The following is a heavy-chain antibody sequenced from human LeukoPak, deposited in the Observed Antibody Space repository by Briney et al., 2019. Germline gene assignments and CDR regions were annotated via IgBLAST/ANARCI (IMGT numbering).Heavy chain of an antibody. CDR3: AKVPSRNYQFDY. CDR2: ISYDGSNK. D-gene: IGHD1-7*01. J-gene: IGHJ4*02. V-gene: IGHV3-30*18. Sequence: PGGSLRLSCAASGFTFSSYGMHWVRQAPGKGLEWVAVISYDGSNKYYADSVKGRFTISRDNSKNTLYLQMNSLRAEDTAVYYCAKVPSRNYQFDYWGQGTLVTVSS. CDR1: GFTFSSYG.